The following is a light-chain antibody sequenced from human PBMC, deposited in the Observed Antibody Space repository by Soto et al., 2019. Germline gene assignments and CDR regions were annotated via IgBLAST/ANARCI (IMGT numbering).Light chain of an antibody. Sequence: EIVMTQSPATLSVSPGERATLSCRASESVSSHLAWYQQKPGQAPSLLIYGASTRATGVPARFTGSGSGTDFTLTITSLQSEDVGVYYCQQYHTPPVTFGQGTKVEVK. CDR2: GAS. CDR1: ESVSSH. CDR3: QQYHTPPVT. J-gene: IGKJ1*01. V-gene: IGKV3-15*01.